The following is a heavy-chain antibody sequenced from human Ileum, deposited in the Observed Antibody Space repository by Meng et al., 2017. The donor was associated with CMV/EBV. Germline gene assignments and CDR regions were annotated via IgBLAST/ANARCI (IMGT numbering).Heavy chain of an antibody. CDR1: GFNLTTNY. Sequence: GGSLRLSCTGSGFNLTTNYMSWVRQAPGKGPEWVSVIYAGGTTYLAGSVKGRFTVSRDNSRNTVYLHMSSLGPEDTAVYYCARQFTLLWFAGFGPWGQGTLVTVSS. J-gene: IGHJ5*02. CDR2: IYAGGTT. V-gene: IGHV3-66*02. CDR3: ARQFTLLWFAGFGP. D-gene: IGHD3-10*01.